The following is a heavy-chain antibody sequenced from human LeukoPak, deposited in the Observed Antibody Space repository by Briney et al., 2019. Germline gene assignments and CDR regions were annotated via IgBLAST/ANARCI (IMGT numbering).Heavy chain of an antibody. CDR3: AGDPIVVVTAGWFDP. CDR2: INPNSGGT. Sequence: ASVKVSCKASGYSFTSNVISWVRQAPGQGLEWMGWINPNSGGTNYAQKFQGRVTMTRDTSISTAYMELSRLRSDDTAVYYCAGDPIVVVTAGWFDPWGQGTLVTVSS. D-gene: IGHD2-21*02. CDR1: GYSFTSNV. J-gene: IGHJ5*02. V-gene: IGHV1-2*02.